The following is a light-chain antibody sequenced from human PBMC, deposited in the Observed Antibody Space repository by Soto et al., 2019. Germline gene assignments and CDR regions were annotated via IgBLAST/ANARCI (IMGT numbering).Light chain of an antibody. Sequence: EIVVTQSPATLSVSPGERATLSCRASQTVSRHLAWYQQKPGQAPRLLIYDTSTRATGIPARFSGSGSGTEFTLTISSLQSEDFAVYYCKQYTSWPLTFGGGTKVEIK. V-gene: IGKV3-15*01. CDR3: KQYTSWPLT. J-gene: IGKJ4*01. CDR2: DTS. CDR1: QTVSRH.